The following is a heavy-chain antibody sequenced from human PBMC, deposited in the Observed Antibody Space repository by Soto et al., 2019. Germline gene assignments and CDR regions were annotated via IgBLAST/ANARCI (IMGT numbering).Heavy chain of an antibody. D-gene: IGHD5-12*01. CDR1: GGTFSSYA. V-gene: IGHV1-69*13. CDR2: IIPIFGTA. J-gene: IGHJ6*02. CDR3: ARASTKPIYYYYGMDV. Sequence: ASVKVSCKASGGTFSSYAISWVRQAPGQGLEWMGGIIPIFGTANYAQTFQGRVTITADESTSTAYMELSSLRSEDTAVYYCARASTKPIYYYYGMDVWGQGTTVTVSS.